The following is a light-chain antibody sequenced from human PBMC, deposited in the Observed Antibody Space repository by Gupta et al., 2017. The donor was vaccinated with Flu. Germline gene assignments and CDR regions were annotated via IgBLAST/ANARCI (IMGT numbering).Light chain of an antibody. CDR2: DEN. Sequence: SSELTQDPVVSVTLGETVRISCQGDSLRRYSATWYQQKPGQAPVVVIYDENNRPSGIPDRFSGSASGNTASLTITGAQAEDEGDYHCNSRDSGGDYVLFGGGTRLTVL. J-gene: IGLJ2*01. V-gene: IGLV3-19*01. CDR3: NSRDSGGDYVL. CDR1: SLRRYS.